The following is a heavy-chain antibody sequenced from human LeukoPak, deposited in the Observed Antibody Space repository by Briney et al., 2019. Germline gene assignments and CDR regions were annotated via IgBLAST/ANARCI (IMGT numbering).Heavy chain of an antibody. V-gene: IGHV3-48*03. D-gene: IGHD2-2*01. CDR3: ARAPDYCSSTSCYGEAFDY. CDR2: ISSSGSTI. J-gene: IGHJ4*02. CDR1: GFTYSSYE. Sequence: GGSLRLSCAASGFTYSSYEMNWVRQAPGKGLEWVSYISSSGSTIYYADSVKGRFTISRDNAKNSLYLQMNSLRAEDTAVYYCARAPDYCSSTSCYGEAFDYWGQGTLVTVSS.